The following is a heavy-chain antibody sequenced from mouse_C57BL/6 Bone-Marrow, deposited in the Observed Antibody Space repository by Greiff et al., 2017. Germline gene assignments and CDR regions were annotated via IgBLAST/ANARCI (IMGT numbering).Heavy chain of an antibody. CDR3: ARWVYAY. V-gene: IGHV1-64*01. CDR2: IHPNSGST. J-gene: IGHJ3*01. CDR1: GYTFTSYW. Sequence: QVHVKQPGAELVKPGASVKLSCKASGYTFTSYWMHWVKQRPGQGLEWIGMIHPNSGSTNYNEKFKSKATLTVDKSSSTAYMQLSSLTSEGSAVYYCARWVYAYWGQGTLVTVSA.